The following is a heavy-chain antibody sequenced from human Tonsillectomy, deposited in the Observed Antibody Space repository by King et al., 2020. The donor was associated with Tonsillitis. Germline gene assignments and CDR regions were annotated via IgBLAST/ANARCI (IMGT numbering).Heavy chain of an antibody. D-gene: IGHD7-27*01. J-gene: IGHJ4*02. CDR1: GFTFSSYP. V-gene: IGHV3-30-3*01. CDR3: ARDGRELTGDYYFDY. CDR2: ISYDGSNK. Sequence: VQLVESGGGVVQPGRSLRLSCAASGFTFSSYPIHWVRQAPGKGLEWVAVISYDGSNKYYADSVKGRFTISRDNSKNTLYLQMNSLRAEDTAVYYCARDGRELTGDYYFDYWGQGTLVTVSS.